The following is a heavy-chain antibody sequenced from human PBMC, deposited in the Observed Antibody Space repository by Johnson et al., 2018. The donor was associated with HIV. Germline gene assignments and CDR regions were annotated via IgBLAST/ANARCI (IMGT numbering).Heavy chain of an antibody. CDR2: IRYDGSNK. CDR3: AKDHPVVAERTGAFDI. Sequence: QVQLVESGGGVVQPGGSLRLSCAASGFTFSSYGMHWVRQAPGKGLEWVAFIRYDGSNKYYADYVKGRFTISRDNSKNTLYLQMNSLRAEDTAVYYCAKDHPVVAERTGAFDIWGQGTMVTVSS. V-gene: IGHV3-30*02. J-gene: IGHJ3*02. D-gene: IGHD2-15*01. CDR1: GFTFSSYG.